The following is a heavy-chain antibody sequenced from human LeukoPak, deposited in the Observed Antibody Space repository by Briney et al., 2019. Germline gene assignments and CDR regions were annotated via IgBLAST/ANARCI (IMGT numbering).Heavy chain of an antibody. D-gene: IGHD6-6*01. CDR3: ARESIAARPADY. Sequence: ASVKVSCKASGGTFSSYAISWVRQAPGQGLEWMGRIIPIFGTANYAQKFQGRVTITTDESTSTAYMELSSLRSEDTAVYYCARESIAARPADYWGQGTLVTVSS. J-gene: IGHJ4*02. CDR1: GGTFSSYA. CDR2: IIPIFGTA. V-gene: IGHV1-69*05.